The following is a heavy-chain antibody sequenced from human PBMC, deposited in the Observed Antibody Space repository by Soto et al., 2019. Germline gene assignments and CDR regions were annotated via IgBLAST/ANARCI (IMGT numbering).Heavy chain of an antibody. D-gene: IGHD3-10*01. J-gene: IGHJ3*02. CDR2: INHSGST. V-gene: IGHV4-34*01. CDR1: GGSFSGYY. CDR3: ARVFVVRRVIPDEIYDAFDI. Sequence: PSETLSLTCAVYGGSFSGYYWSWIRQPPGKGLEWIGEINHSGSTNYNPSLKSRVTISVDTSKNQFSLKLSSVTAADTAVYYCARVFVVRRVIPDEIYDAFDIWGQGTMVTV.